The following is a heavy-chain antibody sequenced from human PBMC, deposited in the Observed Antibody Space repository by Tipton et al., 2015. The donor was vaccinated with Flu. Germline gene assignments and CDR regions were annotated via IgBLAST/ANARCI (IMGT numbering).Heavy chain of an antibody. J-gene: IGHJ4*02. D-gene: IGHD1-14*01. CDR3: ARDNRVGYLDY. Sequence: SLRLSCAASGFTFSSYGMHWVRQAPGKGLEWVAVIWYDGSNKYYADSVKGRFTISRDNSKNTLYLQMNSLRAEDTAVYYCARDNRVGYLDYWGQGTLVTVSS. CDR1: GFTFSSYG. CDR2: IWYDGSNK. V-gene: IGHV3-33*01.